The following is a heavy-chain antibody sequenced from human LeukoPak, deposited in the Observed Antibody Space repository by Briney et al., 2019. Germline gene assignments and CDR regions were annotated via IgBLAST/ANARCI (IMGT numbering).Heavy chain of an antibody. V-gene: IGHV7-4-1*02. J-gene: IGHJ6*02. D-gene: IGHD2/OR15-2a*01. Sequence: GASVKVSCKASGYTFTSYAMNWVRQAPGQGLEWMGWINTNTGNPTYAQGFTGRFVFSSDTSVSTAYLQISSLKAEDTAVYYCARDPGFFLGNYYYYYGMDVWGQGTTVTVSS. CDR2: INTNTGNP. CDR3: ARDPGFFLGNYYYYYGMDV. CDR1: GYTFTSYA.